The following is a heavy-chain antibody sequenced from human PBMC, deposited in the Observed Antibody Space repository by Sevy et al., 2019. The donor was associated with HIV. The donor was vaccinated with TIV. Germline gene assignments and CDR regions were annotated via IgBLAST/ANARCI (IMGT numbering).Heavy chain of an antibody. V-gene: IGHV1-2*06. CDR1: GYTFTGYY. Sequence: ASVKVSCKASGYTFTGYYMHWVRQAPGQGLEWMGRINPNSGGTNYAQKFQGRVSMTRDTSISTAYMELSRLRSDDTAVYYCASGGGSGSYYNNDYWGQGTLVTVSS. J-gene: IGHJ4*02. CDR2: INPNSGGT. CDR3: ASGGGSGSYYNNDY. D-gene: IGHD3-10*01.